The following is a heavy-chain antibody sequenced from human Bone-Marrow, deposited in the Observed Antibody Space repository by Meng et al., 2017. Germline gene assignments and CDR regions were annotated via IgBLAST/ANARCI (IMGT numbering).Heavy chain of an antibody. V-gene: IGHV4-30-2*01. CDR3: ARVKSNSSPRFDP. J-gene: IGHJ5*02. D-gene: IGHD6-6*01. CDR1: GGSISNGGYS. CDR2: ISHSGST. Sequence: PQLQESGPGLVKPSQTLSRTFPVSGGSISNGGYSLSWLRQPPVKGLGWIGYISHSGSTYYYPSLQNQVTISVDTSKNQFSLQLISVTAADTAVDYCARVKSNSSPRFDPWGQGTLVTVSS.